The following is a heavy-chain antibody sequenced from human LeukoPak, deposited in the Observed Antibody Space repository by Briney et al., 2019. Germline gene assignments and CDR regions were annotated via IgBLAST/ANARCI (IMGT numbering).Heavy chain of an antibody. CDR2: SKAKTYTT. CDR3: VRGRNSFDV. J-gene: IGHJ3*01. Sequence: PGGSLRLSCAASGFTFRDHYMDWFRQVPGKGLEWVGRSKAKTYTTEYAASVRGRFTISRDASKDSLYLQMNSLKTEDTAVYYCVRGRNSFDVWGQGTMVTVSS. V-gene: IGHV3-72*01. CDR1: GFTFRDHY.